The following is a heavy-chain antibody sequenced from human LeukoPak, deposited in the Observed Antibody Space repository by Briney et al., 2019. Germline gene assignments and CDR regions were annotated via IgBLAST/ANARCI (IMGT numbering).Heavy chain of an antibody. Sequence: PSETLSLTCTVSGYSISSGYYWGWIRQPPGKGLEWIGSIYHSGSTYYNPSPKSRVTISVDTSKNQFSLKLSSVTAADTAVYYCARGPSITMIRGGQWYYYMDVWGKGTTVTISS. J-gene: IGHJ6*03. CDR1: GYSISSGYY. CDR2: IYHSGST. V-gene: IGHV4-38-2*02. CDR3: ARGPSITMIRGGQWYYYMDV. D-gene: IGHD3-10*01.